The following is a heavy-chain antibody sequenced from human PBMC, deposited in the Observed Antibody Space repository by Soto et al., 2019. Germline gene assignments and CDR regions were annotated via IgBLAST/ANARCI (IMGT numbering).Heavy chain of an antibody. D-gene: IGHD3-9*01. CDR1: GFTFSSYG. J-gene: IGHJ4*02. V-gene: IGHV3-33*01. CDR3: ARGVHPWLLSTGGFDY. CDR2: IWYDGSNK. Sequence: GGSLRLSCAASGFTFSSYGMHWVRQAPGKGLEWVAVIWYDGSNKYCADSVKGRFNVSRDNSKNTLYLQMNSLTAEDTAVYYCARGVHPWLLSTGGFDYWGQGTLVTVSS.